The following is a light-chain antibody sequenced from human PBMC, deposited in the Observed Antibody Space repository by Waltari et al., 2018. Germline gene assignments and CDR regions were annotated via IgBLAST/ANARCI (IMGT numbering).Light chain of an antibody. CDR3: QTGGFGIWV. CDR2: VNSDGSH. J-gene: IGLJ3*02. V-gene: IGLV4-69*01. CDR1: SGHSSYA. Sequence: QLLLTQSPSASASLGASVKLTCTLSSGHSSYAIAWHQQQPDKGPRYLMKVNSDGSHIKGDWIPDRFSGSSAGAERYLTISSLQSEDEADYYCQTGGFGIWVFGGGTKLTVL.